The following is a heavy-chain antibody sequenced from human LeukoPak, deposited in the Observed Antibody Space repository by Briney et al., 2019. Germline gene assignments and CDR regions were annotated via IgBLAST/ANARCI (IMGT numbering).Heavy chain of an antibody. D-gene: IGHD6-13*01. CDR1: GFPARINY. CDR3: ARDKYSSSWVRGHYYYGMDV. CDR2: FFSGGST. V-gene: IGHV3-66*01. J-gene: IGHJ6*02. Sequence: PGGSPRTSLSASGFPARINYMGWVPQAPGKGLGGVSIFFSGGSTYYADSVKGRFTISRDNSKNTLYLQMNSLRAEDTAVYYCARDKYSSSWVRGHYYYGMDVWGQGTTVTVSS.